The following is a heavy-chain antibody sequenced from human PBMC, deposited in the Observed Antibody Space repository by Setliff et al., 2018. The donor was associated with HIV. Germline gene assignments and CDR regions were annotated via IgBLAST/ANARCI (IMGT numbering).Heavy chain of an antibody. Sequence: PSETLSLTCAVSGYSISSGYSWGWVRQPPGKGLEWIGNAYHSGRAFYNPSLESRVTRSIDSSKNLFSLRLDSVTAADSAFYFCAHSLLGAPMIDYWGQGMQVTVSS. CDR1: GYSISSGYS. CDR2: AYHSGRA. V-gene: IGHV4-38-2*01. D-gene: IGHD3-16*01. J-gene: IGHJ4*02. CDR3: AHSLLGAPMIDY.